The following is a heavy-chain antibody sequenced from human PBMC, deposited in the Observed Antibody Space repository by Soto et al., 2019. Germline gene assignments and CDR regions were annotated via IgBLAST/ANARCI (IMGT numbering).Heavy chain of an antibody. CDR1: GYTFTSYG. CDR3: ARVSWGYCSSTSCYGGWFDP. CDR2: ISAYNGNT. D-gene: IGHD2-2*01. V-gene: IGHV1-18*04. Sequence: GASVKVSFKASGYTFTSYGISWVRQAPGQGLEWMGWISAYNGNTNYAQKLQGRVTMTTDTSTSTAYMELRSLRSDDTAVYYCARVSWGYCSSTSCYGGWFDPWGQGTLVTVSS. J-gene: IGHJ5*02.